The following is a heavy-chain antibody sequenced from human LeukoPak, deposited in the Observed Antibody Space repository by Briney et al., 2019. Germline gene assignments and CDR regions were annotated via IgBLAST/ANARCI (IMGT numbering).Heavy chain of an antibody. J-gene: IGHJ4*02. V-gene: IGHV4-59*01. D-gene: IGHD7-27*01. CDR1: GGSIGSYY. Sequence: SETLSLTCTVSGGSIGSYYWSWIRQPPGKGPEWIGYIYYSGTTNYNPSLKSRVTISVDTSKNQFSLKLSSVSAADTAVYYCARGASPLGFWGQGTLVTVSS. CDR3: ARGASPLGF. CDR2: IYYSGTT.